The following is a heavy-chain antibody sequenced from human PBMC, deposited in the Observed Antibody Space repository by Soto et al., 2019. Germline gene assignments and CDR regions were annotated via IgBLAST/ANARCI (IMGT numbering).Heavy chain of an antibody. Sequence: PSETLSLTCTVSGGSISSNKYFWAWNRQPPGKGLEWIGSIYYTGGTYYNPSLRSRVSISVDTSKNQFSLKLSSVTAADTAVYYCASDPLGYCTSSSCYSWGQGTLVTVSS. CDR1: GGSISSNKYF. J-gene: IGHJ5*02. CDR2: IYYTGGT. V-gene: IGHV4-39*01. D-gene: IGHD2-2*01. CDR3: ASDPLGYCTSSSCYS.